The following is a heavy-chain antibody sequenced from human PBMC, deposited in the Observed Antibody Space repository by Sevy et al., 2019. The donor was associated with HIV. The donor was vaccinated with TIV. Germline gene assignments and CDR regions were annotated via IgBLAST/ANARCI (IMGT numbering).Heavy chain of an antibody. V-gene: IGHV3-23*01. CDR3: AKGPGDLDWLLFDY. CDR2: ISGSDST. Sequence: GESLKISCTASGFTFRTYAMSWVRQAPGKGLDWVSGKGLEWVSAISGSDSTYYADSVKGRFTISRDNSKNTVYLQMNSLRSEDTALYYCAKGPGDLDWLLFDYWGRGTLVTVSS. D-gene: IGHD3-9*01. J-gene: IGHJ4*02. CDR1: GFTFRTYA.